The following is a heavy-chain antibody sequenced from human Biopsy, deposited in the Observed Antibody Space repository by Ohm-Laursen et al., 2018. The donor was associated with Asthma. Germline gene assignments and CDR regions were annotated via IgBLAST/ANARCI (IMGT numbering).Heavy chain of an antibody. J-gene: IGHJ6*02. D-gene: IGHD3-3*01. Sequence: SLRLSCAASGFTFNSYGMHWVRQAPGKGLEWVAVISYDGRNKYYGDSVKGQFTISRDNSKNTVYLQMISLRVEDTSVYYCARGAYYDFWSGYSRPIPDYYGMDVWGHGTTVTVSS. CDR1: GFTFNSYG. V-gene: IGHV3-30*03. CDR3: ARGAYYDFWSGYSRPIPDYYGMDV. CDR2: ISYDGRNK.